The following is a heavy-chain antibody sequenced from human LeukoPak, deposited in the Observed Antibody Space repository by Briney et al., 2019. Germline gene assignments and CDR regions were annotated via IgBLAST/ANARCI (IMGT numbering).Heavy chain of an antibody. CDR1: GFTFTSFD. Sequence: GGSLRLSCAASGFTFTSFDMSWVRQAPGRGLEWVSTLACLDSSCTEYYADSVKGRFSISRDNSKSTLSLQMNSLRVDDTAIYYCARDSEGCFDYWGKGTLVTVSS. CDR2: LACLDSSCTE. J-gene: IGHJ4*02. D-gene: IGHD3-10*01. V-gene: IGHV3-23*01. CDR3: ARDSEGCFDY.